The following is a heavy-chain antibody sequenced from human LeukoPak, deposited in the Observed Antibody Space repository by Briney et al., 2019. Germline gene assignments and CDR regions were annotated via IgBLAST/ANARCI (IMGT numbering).Heavy chain of an antibody. CDR3: AKSRDGYNQVDY. CDR2: IWSDGSNQ. V-gene: IGHV3-33*06. J-gene: IGHJ4*02. CDR1: GFTFSVYG. Sequence: PGGSLRLSCAASGFTFSVYGMHWVRQAPGKGLEWLAVIWSDGSNQYYADSLRGRFTISRDNSKNTLYLQMNSLGADDTAIYYCAKSRDGYNQVDYWGQGILVAVSS. D-gene: IGHD5-24*01.